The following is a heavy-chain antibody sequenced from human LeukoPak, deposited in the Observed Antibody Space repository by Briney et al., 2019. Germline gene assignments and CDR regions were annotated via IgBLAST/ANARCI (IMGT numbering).Heavy chain of an antibody. V-gene: IGHV3-43D*03. Sequence: GGALRLSCAASGFTFDDYAVHWVRQRPGKSLEWVSLITHDGGATFYSDTVRGRFTISRDNSRNSLYLHMKSLRPEDSALYYCVKESGLKYFDYWGQGTLVTVSS. CDR2: ITHDGGAT. CDR3: VKESGLKYFDY. CDR1: GFTFDDYA. J-gene: IGHJ4*02.